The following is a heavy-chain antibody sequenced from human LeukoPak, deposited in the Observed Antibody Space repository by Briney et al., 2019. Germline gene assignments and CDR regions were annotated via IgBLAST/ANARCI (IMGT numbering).Heavy chain of an antibody. Sequence: SETLSLTCTVSGGSISSGSYYWSWIRQPAGKGLEWIGRIYTSGSTNYNPSLKSRVTISVDTSKNQFSLKLSSVTAADTAVYYCARRYSSSWYPRRDASDIWGQGTMVTVSS. D-gene: IGHD6-13*01. V-gene: IGHV4-61*02. CDR3: ARRYSSSWYPRRDASDI. CDR2: IYTSGST. CDR1: GGSISSGSYY. J-gene: IGHJ3*02.